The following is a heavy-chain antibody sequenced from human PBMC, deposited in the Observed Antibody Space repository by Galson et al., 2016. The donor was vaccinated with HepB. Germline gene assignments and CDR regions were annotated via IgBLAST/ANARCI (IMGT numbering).Heavy chain of an antibody. V-gene: IGHV3-7*04. CDR1: GFTFSDYW. CDR3: ARAQWRQARRAAYFDY. J-gene: IGHJ4*02. CDR2: IKRDGSQI. D-gene: IGHD5-18*01. Sequence: SLRLSCAASGFTFSDYWMNWVRQAPGQGLEWVANIKRDGSQIYYVDSVKGRFTISRDNFQNSLFLQMNSLRAEDTAVYYCARAQWRQARRAAYFDYWGQGALDTVSS.